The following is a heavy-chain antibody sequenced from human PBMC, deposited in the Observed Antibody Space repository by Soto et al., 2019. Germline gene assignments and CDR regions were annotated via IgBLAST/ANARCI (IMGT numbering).Heavy chain of an antibody. CDR2: IYSGGST. CDR1: GFTFSDYA. Sequence: TGGSLRLSCVASGFTFSDYAMSWVRQAPGKGLEWVSVIYSGGSTYYADSVKGRFTISRDNSKNTLYLQMNSLRAEDTAVYYCASSDGYSYGPYFDYWGQGTLVTVSS. D-gene: IGHD5-18*01. J-gene: IGHJ4*02. CDR3: ASSDGYSYGPYFDY. V-gene: IGHV3-53*01.